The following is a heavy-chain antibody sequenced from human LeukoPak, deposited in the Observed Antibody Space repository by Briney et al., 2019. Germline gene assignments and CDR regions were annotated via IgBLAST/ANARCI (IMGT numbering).Heavy chain of an antibody. D-gene: IGHD6-19*01. CDR2: IYYSGST. V-gene: IGHV4-61*01. CDR1: GGSVSSGSYY. CDR3: ARDLAGDGDY. Sequence: SETLSLTCTVSGGSVSSGSYYWSWTRQPPGKGLEWIGYIYYSGSTNYNPSLKSRVTISVDTSKNQFSLKLSSVTAADTAVYYCARDLAGDGDYWGQGTLVTVSS. J-gene: IGHJ4*02.